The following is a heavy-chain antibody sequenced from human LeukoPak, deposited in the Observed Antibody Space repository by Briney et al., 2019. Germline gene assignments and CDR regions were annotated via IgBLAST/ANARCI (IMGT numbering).Heavy chain of an antibody. D-gene: IGHD1-26*01. V-gene: IGHV4-59*01. Sequence: SETLSLTCTVSGGSINNYYWSWIRQPPGKGLEWIGYIYYSGSTNYNPSLKSRVTISVDTSKSQFSLKLSSVTAADTAVYYCAGQWASYFDYWGQGTLVTVSS. CDR3: AGQWASYFDY. CDR2: IYYSGST. CDR1: GGSINNYY. J-gene: IGHJ4*02.